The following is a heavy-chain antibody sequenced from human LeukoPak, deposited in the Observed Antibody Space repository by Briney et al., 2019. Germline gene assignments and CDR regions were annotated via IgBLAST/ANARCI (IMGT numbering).Heavy chain of an antibody. CDR1: EFNFFSYG. J-gene: IGHJ4*01. CDR2: IFTDGSTT. CDR3: ELHREVTLDY. V-gene: IGHV3-74*01. D-gene: IGHD2-21*02. Sequence: GGSLRLSCVASEFNFFSYGMQWVRQAPGKGLVWVSRIFTDGSTTSYADSVKGRFTISRDNAKNTLYLEMKSLRVEDTAVYARELHREVTLDYWGQGTLVTVSP.